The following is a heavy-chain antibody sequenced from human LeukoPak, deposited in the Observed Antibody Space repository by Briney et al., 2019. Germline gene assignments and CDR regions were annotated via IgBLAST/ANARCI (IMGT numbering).Heavy chain of an antibody. Sequence: SETLSLTCAVSGASVGGNHWSWIRQPPGKGLEWIGYIYYSGSTYYNPSLKSRVTISVDTSKNQFSLKLSSVTAADTAVYYCARDMKSGGLDYWGQGTLVTVSS. CDR3: ARDMKSGGLDY. J-gene: IGHJ4*02. CDR2: IYYSGST. V-gene: IGHV4-59*02. CDR1: GASVGGNH. D-gene: IGHD3-16*01.